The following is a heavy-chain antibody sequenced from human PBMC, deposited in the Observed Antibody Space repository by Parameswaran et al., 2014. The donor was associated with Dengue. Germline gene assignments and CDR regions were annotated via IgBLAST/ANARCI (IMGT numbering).Heavy chain of an antibody. CDR3: ARNKEGSYGRSYYYYGMDV. V-gene: IGHV5-51*01. CDR2: IYPGDSDT. J-gene: IGHJ6*02. D-gene: IGHD5-18*01. Sequence: VRQMPGKGLEWMGIIYPGDSDTRYSPSFQGQVTISADKSISTAYLQWSSLKASDTAMYYCARNKEGSYGRSYYYYGMDVWGQGDHGHRLL.